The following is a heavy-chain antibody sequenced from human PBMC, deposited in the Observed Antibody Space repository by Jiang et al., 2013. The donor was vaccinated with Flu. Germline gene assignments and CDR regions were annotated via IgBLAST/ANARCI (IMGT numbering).Heavy chain of an antibody. V-gene: IGHV2-70*11. CDR2: IDWDDDK. J-gene: IGHJ4*02. D-gene: IGHD6-13*01. Sequence: KPTQTLTLTCTFSGFSLSTSGMCVSWIRQPPGKALEWLARIDWDDDKYYSTSLKTRLTISKDTSKNQVVLTMTNMDPVDTATYYCARMGIAAAGTAHSGIDYWGQGTLVTVSS. CDR1: GFSLSTSGMC. CDR3: ARMGIAAAGTAHSGIDY.